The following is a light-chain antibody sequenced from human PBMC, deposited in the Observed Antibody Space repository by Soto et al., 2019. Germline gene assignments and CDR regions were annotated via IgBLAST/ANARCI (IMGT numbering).Light chain of an antibody. V-gene: IGLV1-40*01. J-gene: IGLJ3*02. CDR2: G. Sequence: QSVLTQPPSVSGARGQRVTISCTGSSSNIGAGYPVHWYQQLPGTAPKLLVAGNQPSGVPDRFSVSKSGASASLAITGLQAEDEADYYCQSSDSSLSRRGVFGGGTKVTVL. CDR3: QSSDSSLSRRGV. CDR1: SSNIGAGYP.